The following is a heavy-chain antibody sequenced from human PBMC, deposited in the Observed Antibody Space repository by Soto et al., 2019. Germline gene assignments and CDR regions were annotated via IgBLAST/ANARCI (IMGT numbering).Heavy chain of an antibody. J-gene: IGHJ6*02. D-gene: IGHD3-22*01. CDR1: KFTFSAYP. CDR3: ARGRGRGYYPLYNMDV. CDR2: ISFDGSIQ. Sequence: QVQLVESGGGVVQPGRSLRLSCAASKFTFSAYPMHWVRQAPGKGLEWVALISFDGSIQYYPDPVKGRFTISRVNSRNTLYLESDRARHRDTCVYYCARGRGRGYYPLYNMDVWRQGTTVTVSS. V-gene: IGHV3-30-3*01.